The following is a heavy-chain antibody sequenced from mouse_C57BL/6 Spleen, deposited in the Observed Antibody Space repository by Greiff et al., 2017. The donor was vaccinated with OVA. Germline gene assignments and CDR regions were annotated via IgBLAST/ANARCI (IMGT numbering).Heavy chain of an antibody. CDR1: GYTFTSYW. V-gene: IGHV1-53*01. CDR3: ARAFYYYGSSLYYYAMDY. Sequence: QVQLQQPGPELVKPGASVKLSCKASGYTFTSYWMHWVKQRPGQGLEWIGNINPSNGGTNYNEKFKSKATLTVDKSSSTAYMQLSSLTSEDSAVYYCARAFYYYGSSLYYYAMDYWGQGTSVTVSS. J-gene: IGHJ4*01. D-gene: IGHD1-1*01. CDR2: INPSNGGT.